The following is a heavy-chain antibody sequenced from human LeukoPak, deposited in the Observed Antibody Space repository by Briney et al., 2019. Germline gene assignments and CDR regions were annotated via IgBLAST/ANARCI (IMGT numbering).Heavy chain of an antibody. V-gene: IGHV3-74*01. CDR1: GFTFSTYW. CDR3: ARAPRYCSSTSCPLDY. J-gene: IGHJ4*02. Sequence: GSLRLSCAASGFTFSTYWMHWVRQAPGKGLVWVSRVNGDGSSTNYADSVKGRFTISRDNAKNTLYLQMNSLRAEDTAVYYCARAPRYCSSTSCPLDYWGQGTLVTVSS. D-gene: IGHD2-2*01. CDR2: VNGDGSST.